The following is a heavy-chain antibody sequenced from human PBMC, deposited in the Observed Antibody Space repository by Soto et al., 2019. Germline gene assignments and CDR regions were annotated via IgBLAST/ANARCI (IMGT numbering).Heavy chain of an antibody. V-gene: IGHV3-23*01. J-gene: IGHJ4*02. Sequence: PVGSLRLSCAASGFTFSSYAMSWVRQAPGKGLEWVSAISAGAVATNYADSVRGRFTISRDNSKNTLYLQMNSLSAEDTAVYYCAKGRESSGSYRPFDYWGQGALVTVSS. CDR2: ISAGAVAT. CDR1: GFTFSSYA. D-gene: IGHD3-22*01. CDR3: AKGRESSGSYRPFDY.